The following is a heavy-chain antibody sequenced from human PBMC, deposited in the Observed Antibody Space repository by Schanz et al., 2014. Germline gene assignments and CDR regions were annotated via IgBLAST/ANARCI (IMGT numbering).Heavy chain of an antibody. CDR3: ARELRLEYYFDY. CDR2: INPNSGGT. J-gene: IGHJ4*02. V-gene: IGHV1-2*02. D-gene: IGHD4-17*01. Sequence: QVQLVQSGAEVKKPGASVKVYCKASGYTFTTYYLHWVRQAPGQGLEWMGRINPNSGGTNYAQKFQGRVTMTRDTSISTAYMELSSLRSDDTAVYYCARELRLEYYFDYWGQGTQVTVSS. CDR1: GYTFTTYY.